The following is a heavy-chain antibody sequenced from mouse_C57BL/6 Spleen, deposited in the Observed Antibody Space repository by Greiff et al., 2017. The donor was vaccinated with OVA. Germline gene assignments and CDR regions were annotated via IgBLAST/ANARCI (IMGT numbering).Heavy chain of an antibody. CDR1: GFTFSDYG. CDR3: ARRGDYYDGNWNYAMDY. Sequence: EVKLVESGGGLVKPGGSLKLSCAASGFTFSDYGMHWVRQAPEKGLEWVAYISSGSSTIYYADTVKGRFTLSRDKAKNTRFLQMTSLRSEDTAMYYCARRGDYYDGNWNYAMDYWGQGTSVTVSS. J-gene: IGHJ4*01. D-gene: IGHD1-1*01. V-gene: IGHV5-17*01. CDR2: ISSGSSTI.